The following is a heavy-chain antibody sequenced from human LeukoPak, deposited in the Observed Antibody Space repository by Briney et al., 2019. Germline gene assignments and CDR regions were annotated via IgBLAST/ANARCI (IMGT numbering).Heavy chain of an antibody. V-gene: IGHV4-4*02. Sequence: PSGTLSLTCAVSGGSISSSNWWSWVRQPPGKGLEWIGEIYHSGSTNYNPSLKSRVTISVDTSKNQFSLKLRSVTAADTAVYYCARGLGWYTSSYFDYWGQGTLVTVSS. CDR2: IYHSGST. J-gene: IGHJ4*02. CDR3: ARGLGWYTSSYFDY. CDR1: GGSISSSNW. D-gene: IGHD1-1*01.